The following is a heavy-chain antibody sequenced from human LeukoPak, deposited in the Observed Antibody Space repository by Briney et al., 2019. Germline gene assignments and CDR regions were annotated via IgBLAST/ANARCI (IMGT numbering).Heavy chain of an antibody. D-gene: IGHD6-19*01. CDR1: GYTFTSYY. J-gene: IGHJ3*02. V-gene: IGHV1-46*03. Sequence: GASVKVSCKASGYTFTSYYMHWVRQAPGQGLEWMGIINPSGGSTSYAQKFQGRVTMTRDTSTSTVYMELSSLRSEDTAVYYCARGYSSGWYGDAFDIWGQGTMVTVSS. CDR2: INPSGGST. CDR3: ARGYSSGWYGDAFDI.